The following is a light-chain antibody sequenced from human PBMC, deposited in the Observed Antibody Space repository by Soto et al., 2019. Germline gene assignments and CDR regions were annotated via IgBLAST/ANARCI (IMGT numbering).Light chain of an antibody. J-gene: IGLJ1*01. CDR2: EVT. Sequence: QSALTQPASVSGSLGQSITISCTGTSSDIGGYNYVSWYQQHPDKAPKLMLYEVTTRPSGVSNRFSGSKSGNTASLTISGLQAEDEADYYCSSYTSSSTLLYVFGTGTKVT. CDR1: SSDIGGYNY. CDR3: SSYTSSSTLLYV. V-gene: IGLV2-14*01.